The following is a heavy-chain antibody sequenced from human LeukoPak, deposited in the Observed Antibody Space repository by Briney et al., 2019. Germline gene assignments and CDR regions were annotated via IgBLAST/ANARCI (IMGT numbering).Heavy chain of an antibody. J-gene: IGHJ3*02. D-gene: IGHD1-26*01. Sequence: GGSLRLSCAASGLTFSNAWMSWVRQAPGKGLEWVGRIKSKTDGGTTDYGAPVKGRFVISRDDSKNTLYLQMNGLKIEDTAVYYCITDPGEWEPIWGQGTMVTVSS. CDR3: ITDPGEWEPI. CDR1: GLTFSNAW. CDR2: IKSKTDGGTT. V-gene: IGHV3-15*01.